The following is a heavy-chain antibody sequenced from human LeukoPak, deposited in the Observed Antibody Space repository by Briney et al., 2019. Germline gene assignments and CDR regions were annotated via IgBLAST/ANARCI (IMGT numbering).Heavy chain of an antibody. D-gene: IGHD2-2*01. CDR2: ISAYNGNT. V-gene: IGHV1-18*01. J-gene: IGHJ5*02. CDR1: GYTFTSYG. Sequence: ASVKVSCKASGYTFTSYGISWVRQAPGQGLEWMGWISAYNGNTNYAQKLQGRVTMTTDTSTSTAYMELRSLRSDDTAVYYCARDLWGCSTSCYYNWFDPWGQGTLVTVSS. CDR3: ARDLWGCSTSCYYNWFDP.